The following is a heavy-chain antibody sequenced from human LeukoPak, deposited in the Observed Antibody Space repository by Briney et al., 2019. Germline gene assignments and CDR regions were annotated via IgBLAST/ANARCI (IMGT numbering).Heavy chain of an antibody. V-gene: IGHV4-39*07. CDR2: INHSGST. Sequence: SETLSLTCTVSGGSISSSSYYWGWIRQPPGKGLEWIGEINHSGSTNYNPSLKSRVTISVDTSKNQFSLKLSSVTAADTAVYYCARPTVTVSPYYYMDVWGKGTTVTISS. J-gene: IGHJ6*03. CDR3: ARPTVTVSPYYYMDV. CDR1: GGSISSSSYY. D-gene: IGHD4-17*01.